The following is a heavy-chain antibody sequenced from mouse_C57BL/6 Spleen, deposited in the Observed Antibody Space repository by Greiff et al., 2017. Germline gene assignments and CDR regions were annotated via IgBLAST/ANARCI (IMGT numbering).Heavy chain of an antibody. CDR3: ARNAGGIYYFDD. J-gene: IGHJ2*01. CDR1: GYNFTGYW. V-gene: IGHV1-69*01. Sequence: VQLQQPGAELVMPGASVKLSCKASGYNFTGYWMHWVKQRPGQGLEWIGEIDPADSYTNYTPKFKGKATLTGDKSSNTAYLQLSSLTSEDSAVYVCARNAGGIYYFDDWGQGTTLTVSS. D-gene: IGHD1-1*02. CDR2: IDPADSYT.